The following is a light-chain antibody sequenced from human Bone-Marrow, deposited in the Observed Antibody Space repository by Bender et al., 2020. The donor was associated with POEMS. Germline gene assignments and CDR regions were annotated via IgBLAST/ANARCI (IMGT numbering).Light chain of an antibody. CDR3: SSTGNSDYYAV. Sequence: SYELTQPPSVSVSPGQTATITCSGDALPKRYAYWYQQKSGQAPVLVIYEDTKRASGIPERFSASSSGTMATLTISGAQVEDEADYYCSSTGNSDYYAVFGGGTKVTVL. V-gene: IGLV3-10*01. J-gene: IGLJ3*02. CDR1: ALPKRY. CDR2: EDT.